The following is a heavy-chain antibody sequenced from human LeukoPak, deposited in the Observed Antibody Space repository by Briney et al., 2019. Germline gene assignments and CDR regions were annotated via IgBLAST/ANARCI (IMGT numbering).Heavy chain of an antibody. D-gene: IGHD3-9*01. J-gene: IGHJ4*02. CDR1: GGSFSGNY. V-gene: IGHV4-34*01. CDR3: AREYYDILTGYYWHYFDY. Sequence: SETLSLTCAVYGGSFSGNYWSWIRQHPGKGLEWIGEINHSGSTNYNPSLKSRVTISVDTSKNQFSLKLSSVTAADTAVYYCAREYYDILTGYYWHYFDYWGQGTLVTVSS. CDR2: INHSGST.